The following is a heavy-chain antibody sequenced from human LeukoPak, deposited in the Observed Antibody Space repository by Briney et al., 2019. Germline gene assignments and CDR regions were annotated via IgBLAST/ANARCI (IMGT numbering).Heavy chain of an antibody. Sequence: GGSLRLSCAASGFTFSSYWTSWVRQAPGKGLEWVANIKQDGSEKYYVDSVKGRFTISRDNAKNSLYLQMNSLRAEDTAVYYCAKASKISVVIAAAPLYYYYMDVWGKGTTVTVSS. CDR2: IKQDGSEK. CDR1: GFTFSSYW. V-gene: IGHV3-7*01. J-gene: IGHJ6*03. D-gene: IGHD6-13*01. CDR3: AKASKISVVIAAAPLYYYYMDV.